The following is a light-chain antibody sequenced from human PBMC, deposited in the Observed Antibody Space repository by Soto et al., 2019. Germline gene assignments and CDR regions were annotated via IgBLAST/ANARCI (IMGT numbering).Light chain of an antibody. CDR2: EAN. CDR1: SSDIGKNDL. J-gene: IGLJ1*01. CDR3: CSYAGSACYV. V-gene: IGLV2-23*01. Sequence: QSVLTQPASVSGSPGQSITISCTGTSSDIGKNDLVSWYQPHPGKAPKLIIYEANKRPSGISDRFSGSKSANTASLTISGLQADDEADYYCCSYAGSACYVFATGTKLTVL.